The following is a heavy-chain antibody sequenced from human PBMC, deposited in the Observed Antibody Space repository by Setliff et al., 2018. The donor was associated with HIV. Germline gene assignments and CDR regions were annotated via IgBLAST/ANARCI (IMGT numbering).Heavy chain of an antibody. CDR1: GGSFSGFY. D-gene: IGHD6-19*01. Sequence: LSLTCAVYGGSFSGFYWTFVRQSPGKGLEWIGEVTHSGTTTYDPSLKSRITISVDTSKNQFSLKLTSVTAADMGVYYCARGRKKTLAVSGTRYFDFWGQGTLVTVSS. CDR3: ARGRKKTLAVSGTRYFDF. V-gene: IGHV4-34*01. CDR2: VTHSGTT. J-gene: IGHJ4*02.